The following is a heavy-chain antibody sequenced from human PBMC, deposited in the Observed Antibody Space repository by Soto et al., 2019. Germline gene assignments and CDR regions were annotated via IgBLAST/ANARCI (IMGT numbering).Heavy chain of an antibody. CDR2: IIPIFGTA. V-gene: IGHV1-69*01. J-gene: IGHJ6*02. Sequence: QVQLVQSGAAVKKPGSSVKVSCKASGGTFSSYAISWVRQAPGQGLEWMGGIIPIFGTANYAQKFQGRVTITADESTSTAYMELSSLRSEDTAVYYCARDRWAARFYYYYGMDVWGQGTTVTVSS. D-gene: IGHD6-6*01. CDR1: GGTFSSYA. CDR3: ARDRWAARFYYYYGMDV.